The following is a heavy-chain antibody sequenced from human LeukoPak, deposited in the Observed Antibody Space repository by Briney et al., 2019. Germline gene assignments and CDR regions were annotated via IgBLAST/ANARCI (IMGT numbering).Heavy chain of an antibody. Sequence: GGSLRLSCAASGFTFNNYWVSWVRQAPGKRLQWVANINQDGTEKHYVDCVRDRFSISRDNAKNSLYLQMNSLRAEDTAVYYCASNWNYIRGYGMDVWGQGTTVTVSS. D-gene: IGHD1-7*01. CDR1: GFTFNNYW. J-gene: IGHJ6*02. V-gene: IGHV3-7*01. CDR3: ASNWNYIRGYGMDV. CDR2: INQDGTEK.